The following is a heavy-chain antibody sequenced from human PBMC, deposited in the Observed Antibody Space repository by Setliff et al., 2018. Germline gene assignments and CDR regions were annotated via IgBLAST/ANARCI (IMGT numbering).Heavy chain of an antibody. CDR1: GFTFSNYA. D-gene: IGHD3-22*01. J-gene: IGHJ3*02. V-gene: IGHV3-21*06. CDR2: ISSSGSYT. Sequence: GGSLRLSCAGSGFTFSNYAMTWVRQAPGKGLEWVSGISSSGSYTYYAASVKGRFTISRDNANNSLFLQMDTLRPEDTAVYYCARDNYYDSTQDAFDIWGQGTMVTVSS. CDR3: ARDNYYDSTQDAFDI.